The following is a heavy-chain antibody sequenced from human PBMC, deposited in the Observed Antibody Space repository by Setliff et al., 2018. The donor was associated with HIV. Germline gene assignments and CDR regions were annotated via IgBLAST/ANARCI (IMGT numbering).Heavy chain of an antibody. CDR1: GFSFSSHV. CDR3: TKEWGPSAQPINWFDP. V-gene: IGHV3-23*01. CDR2: ITGSGTNT. D-gene: IGHD3-16*01. Sequence: HPGGSLRLSCAASGFSFSSHVMTWARQAPGKGLEWVSSITGSGTNTYYTDSVRGRFTLSRDNSRNTVFLQMNSLRVEDTAVYYCTKEWGPSAQPINWFDPWGQGTQVTVSS. J-gene: IGHJ5*02.